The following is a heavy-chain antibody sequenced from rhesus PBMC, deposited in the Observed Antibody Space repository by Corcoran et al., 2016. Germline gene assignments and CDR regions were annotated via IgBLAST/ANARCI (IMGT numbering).Heavy chain of an antibody. CDR2: ITYSEST. CDR3: ARDFRSGIYRDHGCFDL. CDR1: GGSISSGYYY. D-gene: IGHD2-27*01. V-gene: IGHV4-122*02. Sequence: VQLQESGPGLVKPSETLSLTCAVSGGSISSGYYYWSWIRQPPGKGLEWIGYITYSESTSYNPSLKSRVTISRDTSKNQFSLKLSAVTAEDTAVYYCARDFRSGIYRDHGCFDLWGPGTPITISS. J-gene: IGHJ2*01.